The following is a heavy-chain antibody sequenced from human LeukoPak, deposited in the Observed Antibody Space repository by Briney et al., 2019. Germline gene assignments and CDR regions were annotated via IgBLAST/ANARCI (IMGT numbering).Heavy chain of an antibody. J-gene: IGHJ4*02. CDR2: IYHSGST. Sequence: SETLSLTCTVSGGSISSSSYYWGWIRQPPGKGLEWIGSIYHSGSTYYNPSLKSRVTISVDTSKNQFSLKLSSVTAADTAVYYCARLSSGWYVGNWGQGTLVTVSS. V-gene: IGHV4-39*01. CDR3: ARLSSGWYVGN. D-gene: IGHD6-19*01. CDR1: GGSISSSSYY.